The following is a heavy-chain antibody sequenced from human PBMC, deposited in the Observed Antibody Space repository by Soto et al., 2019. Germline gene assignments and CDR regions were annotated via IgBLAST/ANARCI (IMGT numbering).Heavy chain of an antibody. CDR2: IIPIFGTA. CDR1: GGTFSSYA. D-gene: IGHD5-12*01. CDR3: ARVNSREMATIRGLFDY. J-gene: IGHJ4*02. V-gene: IGHV1-69*13. Sequence: ASVKVSCKASGGTFSSYAISWVRQAPGQGLEWMGGIIPIFGTANYAQKFQGRVTITADESTSTAYMELSSLRSEDTAVYYCARVNSREMATIRGLFDYWGQGTLVTVSS.